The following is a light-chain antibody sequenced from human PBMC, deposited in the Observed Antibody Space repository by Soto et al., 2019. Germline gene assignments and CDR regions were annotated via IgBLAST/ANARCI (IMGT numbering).Light chain of an antibody. Sequence: DIQMTQSPSYLSAFVGDRVTITCRASQGIRDLLAWYQHKPGKPPKXLIYAASSLQSGVPSRFSAIGYGTVGNLNLCSLQTEDGATYDGQQTDHFPLTFGQGTRLEIK. V-gene: IGKV1-12*01. CDR2: AAS. CDR1: QGIRDL. CDR3: QQTDHFPLT. J-gene: IGKJ5*01.